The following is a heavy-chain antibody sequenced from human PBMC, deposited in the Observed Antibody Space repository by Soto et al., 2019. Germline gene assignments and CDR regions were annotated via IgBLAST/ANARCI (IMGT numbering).Heavy chain of an antibody. CDR3: AWYSSVWYGGYSDY. J-gene: IGHJ4*02. CDR1: GGSISSGSYY. CDR2: IYYSGST. V-gene: IGHV4-31*06. Sequence: QVQLQESGPGLVKPSQTLSLTCTVSGGSISSGSYYWSWIRQHPGKGLEWIGYIYYSGSTYYNPSLKSRVTISVDTSQNLFSLKLSSVTAADTAVYYCAWYSSVWYGGYSDYWGQGTLITVSS. D-gene: IGHD6-19*01.